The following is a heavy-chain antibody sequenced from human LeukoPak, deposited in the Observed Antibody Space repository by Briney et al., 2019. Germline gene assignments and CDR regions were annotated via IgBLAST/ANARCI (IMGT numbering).Heavy chain of an antibody. D-gene: IGHD2-2*01. Sequence: SETLSLTCTVSGGSISKSSSYWGWIRQPPGKGLEWIGIIYYSGSTYYNPSLKSRVTISLATSKNQFSLKLSSVTAADTAVYFCTKVPDTWLQADPWGQGTLVTVSS. CDR2: IYYSGST. V-gene: IGHV4-39*01. J-gene: IGHJ5*02. CDR3: TKVPDTWLQADP. CDR1: GGSISKSSSY.